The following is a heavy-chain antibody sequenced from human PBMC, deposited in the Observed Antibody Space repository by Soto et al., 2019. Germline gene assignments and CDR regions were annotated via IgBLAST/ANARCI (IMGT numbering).Heavy chain of an antibody. V-gene: IGHV1-24*01. Sequence: EASVKGSCNVSGYTLTELSMHWVRQAPGKGLEWMGGFDPEDGETIYAQKFQGRVTMTEDTSTDTAYMELSSLRSEDTAVYYCATGGIHYDILTGYYPLDYWGQGTLVTVSS. CDR1: GYTLTELS. CDR3: ATGGIHYDILTGYYPLDY. J-gene: IGHJ4*02. CDR2: FDPEDGET. D-gene: IGHD3-9*01.